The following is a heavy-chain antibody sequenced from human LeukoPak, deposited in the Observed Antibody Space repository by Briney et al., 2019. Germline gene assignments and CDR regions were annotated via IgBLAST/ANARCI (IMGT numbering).Heavy chain of an antibody. D-gene: IGHD3-22*01. CDR2: ISSSSSYI. CDR1: GFTFSSYS. Sequence: GGSMRLSCAASGFTFSSYSMNWVRQAPGKGLEWVSSISSSSSYIYYADSVKGRFTISRDNAKNSLYLQMNSLRAEDTAVYYCARAPYYYDSSGSYFDYWGQGTLVTVSS. J-gene: IGHJ4*02. V-gene: IGHV3-21*01. CDR3: ARAPYYYDSSGSYFDY.